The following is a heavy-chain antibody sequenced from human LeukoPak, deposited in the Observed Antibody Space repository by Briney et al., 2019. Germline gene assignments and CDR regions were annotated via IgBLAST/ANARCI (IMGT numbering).Heavy chain of an antibody. CDR2: INPSGST. V-gene: IGHV4-34*01. CDR1: GGSFSGYH. Sequence: PSETLPLTCAVYGGSFSGYHWTWIRQSPGKGLEWIGDINPSGSTYYNPSLKSRLTLSVDTSKNQFSLKLRSVTAADTAVYYCARGRHDITMIVVVMTSVSYYLDVWGKGTTVTVS. J-gene: IGHJ6*03. CDR3: ARGRHDITMIVVVMTSVSYYLDV. D-gene: IGHD3-22*01.